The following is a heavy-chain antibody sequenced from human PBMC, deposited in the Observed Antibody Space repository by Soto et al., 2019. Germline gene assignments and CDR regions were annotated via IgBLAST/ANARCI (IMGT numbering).Heavy chain of an antibody. CDR1: GASITFGGYS. V-gene: IGHV4-30-2*01. CDR2: INHLETT. D-gene: IGHD3-10*01. CDR3: ASGYYGSGSYYWFDP. Sequence: PSETLSLTCTVSGASITFGGYSWSWIRQTPGKGLEWIGYINHLETTFYNPSFESRLTLSIDTSKNQFSLKLSSVTAADTAVYYCASGYYGSGSYYWFDPWGQGTLVTVSS. J-gene: IGHJ5*02.